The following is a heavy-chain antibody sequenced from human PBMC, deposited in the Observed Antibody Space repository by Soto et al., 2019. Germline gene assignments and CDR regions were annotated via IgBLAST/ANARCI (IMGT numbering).Heavy chain of an antibody. CDR3: ARHSSYSSGWYDYYYYGMDV. CDR2: IDPSDSYT. D-gene: IGHD6-19*01. CDR1: GGSFASYW. Sequence: PGVPLKICCKGAGGSFASYWISWVRQMTGKGLEWMGRIDPSDSYTNYSPSFQGHVTISADKSISTAYLQWSSLKASDTAMYYCARHSSYSSGWYDYYYYGMDVWGQGTTVTVSS. J-gene: IGHJ6*02. V-gene: IGHV5-10-1*01.